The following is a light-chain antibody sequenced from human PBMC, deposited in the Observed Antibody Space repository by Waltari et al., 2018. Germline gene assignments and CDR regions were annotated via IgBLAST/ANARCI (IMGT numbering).Light chain of an antibody. CDR2: DAS. CDR1: QSISNY. V-gene: IGKV3-15*01. Sequence: EIVMTQSPATLSVSPGERATLSCRASQSISNYLAWYQQRPGQAPRLLIYDASTRATAVPARFSGNGSGSEFTRTISSLQSEDFAVYYCQEYNDWPLYSFGQGTELEIK. CDR3: QEYNDWPLYS. J-gene: IGKJ2*03.